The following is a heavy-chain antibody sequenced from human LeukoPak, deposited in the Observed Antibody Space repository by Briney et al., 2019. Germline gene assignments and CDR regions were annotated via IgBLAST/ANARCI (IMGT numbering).Heavy chain of an antibody. CDR2: INPDGSEK. V-gene: IGHV3-7*02. J-gene: IGHJ4*02. Sequence: GGSLRLSCTASGFTFSSYWMTRVRQAPGKGLEWVANINPDGSEKDYVDSLKGRFTISRDNAKNSLDLQMSNLRAEDTAVYFCARGHYYSIYWGLGTLVTVSS. CDR1: GFTFSSYW. CDR3: ARGHYYSIY.